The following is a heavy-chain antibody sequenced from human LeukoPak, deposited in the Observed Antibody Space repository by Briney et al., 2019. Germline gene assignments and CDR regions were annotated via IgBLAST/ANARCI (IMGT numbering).Heavy chain of an antibody. CDR1: GSSISGFY. J-gene: IGHJ4*02. Sequence: PSETLSLTGGVSGSSISGFYWSWLRQPPGKGLQWIGYIDQSGKPNYNPSLKSRVTISADTSKRHFSLELSAVTAADTALYYCVRTGQYAEIEWHWGRGTLVTVSS. CDR2: IDQSGKP. V-gene: IGHV4-59*12. D-gene: IGHD3-3*01. CDR3: VRTGQYAEIEWH.